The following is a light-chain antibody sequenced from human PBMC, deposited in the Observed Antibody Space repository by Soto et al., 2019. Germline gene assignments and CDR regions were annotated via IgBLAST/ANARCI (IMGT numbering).Light chain of an antibody. J-gene: IGLJ1*01. CDR1: SSNFGTGYD. Sequence: QSVLTQPPSVSGAPGQRVTISCTGSSSNFGTGYDVHWYQHTPGTAPKLLIYGNNNRPSGVPDRFSGCKSGTSVSLAINGLQAEDEADYYCQSHDSSLVAYVFGTGTKLTVL. CDR3: QSHDSSLVAYV. CDR2: GNN. V-gene: IGLV1-40*01.